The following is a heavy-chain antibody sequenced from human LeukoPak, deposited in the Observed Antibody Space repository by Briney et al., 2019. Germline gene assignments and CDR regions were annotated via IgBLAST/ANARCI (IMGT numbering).Heavy chain of an antibody. Sequence: GGSLRLSCAASGFTFSSYSMSWVRQAPGKGLEWVSHISISSATIYYADSVRGRFTISRDNAKNSLHLQLNSLRAEDTALYYCARSIGFWYPMDVWGKGTTVTVSS. CDR2: ISISSATI. J-gene: IGHJ6*03. CDR3: ARSIGFWYPMDV. D-gene: IGHD6-13*01. V-gene: IGHV3-48*01. CDR1: GFTFSSYS.